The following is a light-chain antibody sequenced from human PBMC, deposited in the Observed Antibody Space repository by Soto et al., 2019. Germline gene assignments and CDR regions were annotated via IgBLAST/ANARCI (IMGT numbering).Light chain of an antibody. CDR2: DAS. Sequence: EIVLTQSPGTLSLSPGERATLSCRASQSVSSTYLAWYQQKPGQAPRLLIYDASSSATGIPDRFSGSGSGTDFALTISRLEREDCAVYYCQRYDISPFPFGQGTKLEIK. CDR3: QRYDISPFP. V-gene: IGKV3-20*01. J-gene: IGKJ2*01. CDR1: QSVSSTY.